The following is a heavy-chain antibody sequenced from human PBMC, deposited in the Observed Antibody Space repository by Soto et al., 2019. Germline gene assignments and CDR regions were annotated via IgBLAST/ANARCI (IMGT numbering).Heavy chain of an antibody. CDR3: ARGLSSGWYKYYFDF. D-gene: IGHD6-19*01. J-gene: IGHJ4*02. CDR2: IKQDGSEK. CDR1: GFTFSSYW. Sequence: GSLRLSCVASGFTFSSYWMSWVRQAPGKGLEWVANIKQDGSEKYYVDSVKGRFTISRDNAKNSLYLQMNSLRAEDTAVYYCARGLSSGWYKYYFDFWGQGTLVTVSS. V-gene: IGHV3-7*01.